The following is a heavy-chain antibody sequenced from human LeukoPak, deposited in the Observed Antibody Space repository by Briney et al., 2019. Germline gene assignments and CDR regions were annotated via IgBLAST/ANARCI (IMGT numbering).Heavy chain of an antibody. CDR3: ARSPRLFRSWFDP. V-gene: IGHV3-64*01. J-gene: IGHJ5*02. Sequence: PGGSLRLSCAASGFTFSSYAMHWVRQAPGKGLEYVSAISSNGGSTYYANSVKGRFTISRDNSKNTLYLQMGSLRAEDMAVYYCARSPRLFRSWFDPWGQGTLVTVSS. D-gene: IGHD3-22*01. CDR2: ISSNGGST. CDR1: GFTFSSYA.